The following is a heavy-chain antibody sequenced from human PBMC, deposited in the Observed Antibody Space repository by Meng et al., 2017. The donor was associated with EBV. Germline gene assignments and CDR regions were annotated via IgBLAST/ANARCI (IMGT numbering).Heavy chain of an antibody. J-gene: IGHJ4*02. Sequence: QGTLGLCGVEVKKPGAVVIVSCKASGYTFTSYVISWVRQAPGQGLDWMGWISAYNGNTNYAQKLQGRVTMTTDTSTSTAYMELRSLRSDDTAVYYCARGLDYFDYWGQGTLVTVSS. CDR2: ISAYNGNT. V-gene: IGHV1-18*01. CDR3: ARGLDYFDY. CDR1: GYTFTSYV.